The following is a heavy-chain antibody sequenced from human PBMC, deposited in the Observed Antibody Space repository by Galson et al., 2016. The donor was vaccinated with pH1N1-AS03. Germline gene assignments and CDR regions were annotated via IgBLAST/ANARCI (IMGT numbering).Heavy chain of an antibody. D-gene: IGHD3-3*01. V-gene: IGHV4-39*07. J-gene: IGHJ3*02. CDR3: ARVPDGDYFGMLDTPQNAFEI. CDR2: VSYRGEA. CDR1: GASITSDGFY. Sequence: ETLSLTCIVSGASITSDGFYWAWIRQPPGRGLEWLGSVSYRGEASYSTSLRGRVTVSVDTSKNQFSLNVHSLTAADTALYFCARVPDGDYFGMLDTPQNAFEIGGQGTMVIVSS.